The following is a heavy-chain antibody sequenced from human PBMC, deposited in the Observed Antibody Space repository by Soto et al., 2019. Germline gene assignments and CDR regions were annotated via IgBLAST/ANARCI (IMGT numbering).Heavy chain of an antibody. J-gene: IGHJ3*02. Sequence: SETLSLTCTVSGGSISSYYWSWIRQPPGKGLEWIGYIYYSGSTNYNPSLKSRVTISVDTSKNQFSLKLSSVTAADTAVYYCARRAKVTIFGVVTRDAFDIWGQGTMVTVSS. V-gene: IGHV4-59*08. D-gene: IGHD3-3*01. CDR2: IYYSGST. CDR1: GGSISSYY. CDR3: ARRAKVTIFGVVTRDAFDI.